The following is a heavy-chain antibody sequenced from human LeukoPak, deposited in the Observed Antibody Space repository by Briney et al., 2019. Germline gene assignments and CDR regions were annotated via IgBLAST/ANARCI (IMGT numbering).Heavy chain of an antibody. CDR1: GFTFDDYA. CDR2: ISWNSGSI. V-gene: IGHV3-9*01. D-gene: IGHD2-15*01. J-gene: IGHJ6*02. CDR3: AKDISRGGYHYYGMGV. Sequence: GGSLRLSCAASGFTFDDYAMHWVRQAPGKGLEWVSGISWNSGSIGYADSVKGRFTISRDNAKNSLYLQMNSLRAEDTALYYCAKDISRGGYHYYGMGVWGQGTTVTVSS.